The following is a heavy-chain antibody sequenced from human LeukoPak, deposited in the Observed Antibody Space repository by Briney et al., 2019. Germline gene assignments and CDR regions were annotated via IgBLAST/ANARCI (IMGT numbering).Heavy chain of an antibody. Sequence: SETLSLTCAVYGGSFSGYYWSWIRQPPGKGLEWIGEINHSGSTNYNPSLKSRVTISVDTSKNQFSLKLSSVSAADTAVYYCATWGGAAGFDYWGQGTLVTVSS. J-gene: IGHJ4*02. D-gene: IGHD6-13*01. CDR1: GGSFSGYY. CDR3: ATWGGAAGFDY. V-gene: IGHV4-34*01. CDR2: INHSGST.